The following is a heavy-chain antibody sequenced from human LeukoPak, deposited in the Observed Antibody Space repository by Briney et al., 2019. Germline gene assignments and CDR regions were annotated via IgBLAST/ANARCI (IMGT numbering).Heavy chain of an antibody. J-gene: IGHJ3*02. Sequence: SETLSLTCTVSGGSISSYYWSWIRQPPGKGLEWIGYIYYSGSTNYNPSLKSRVTISVDTSKNQFSLKLSSVTAADTAVYYCARSLPIVVVDYDAFDIWGQGTMVTVSS. CDR1: GGSISSYY. D-gene: IGHD3-22*01. CDR2: IYYSGST. CDR3: ARSLPIVVVDYDAFDI. V-gene: IGHV4-59*01.